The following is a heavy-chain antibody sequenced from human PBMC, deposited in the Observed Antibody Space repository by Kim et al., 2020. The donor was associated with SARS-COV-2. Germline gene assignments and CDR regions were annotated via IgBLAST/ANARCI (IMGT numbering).Heavy chain of an antibody. Sequence: NPSLKSRVTRSVDTSKNQFSLKRSSVTAADTAVYYCARSGCSGGSCYYGYWGQGTLVTVSS. J-gene: IGHJ4*02. CDR3: ARSGCSGGSCYYGY. D-gene: IGHD2-15*01. V-gene: IGHV4-34*01.